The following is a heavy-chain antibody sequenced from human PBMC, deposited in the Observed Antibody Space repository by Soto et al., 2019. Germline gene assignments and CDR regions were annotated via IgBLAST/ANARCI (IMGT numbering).Heavy chain of an antibody. J-gene: IGHJ4*02. Sequence: EVQLLASGGGLVQPGGSLRLSCVGSGFFFSSYTMTWVRQAPGKGLEWVSSFSATSENTYYADSVRGRCTISRDNSKNTLFLQMNSLTAEDTAMYYCAKARDQQWVRLPFDYWGQGILVIVSS. CDR2: FSATSENT. D-gene: IGHD6-19*01. CDR1: GFFFSSYT. CDR3: AKARDQQWVRLPFDY. V-gene: IGHV3-23*01.